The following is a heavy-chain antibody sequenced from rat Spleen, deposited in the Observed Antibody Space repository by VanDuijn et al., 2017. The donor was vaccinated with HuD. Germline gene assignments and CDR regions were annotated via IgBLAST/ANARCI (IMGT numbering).Heavy chain of an antibody. CDR1: GFTFSNYY. V-gene: IGHV5-25*01. CDR3: AKEGDGGYSSYPNWFAY. J-gene: IGHJ3*01. D-gene: IGHD1-8*01. Sequence: EVQLVESGGGLVQPGRSMKLSCVVSGFTFSNYYMAWVRQAPTKGLEWVASITTGGGNTYYRDSVRGRFTISRDYAKNTLYLQMDSLRSEDTATYYCAKEGDGGYSSYPNWFAYWGQGTLVTVSS. CDR2: ITTGGGNT.